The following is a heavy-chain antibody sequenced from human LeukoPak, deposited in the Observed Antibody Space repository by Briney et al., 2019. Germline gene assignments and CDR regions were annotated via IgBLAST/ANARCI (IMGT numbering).Heavy chain of an antibody. D-gene: IGHD3-9*01. CDR2: IIPIFGTA. Sequence: SVKVSCKASGYTFTSYYMHWVRQAPGQGLEWMGGIIPIFGTANYAQKFQGRVTITADESTSTAYMELSSLRSEDTAVYYCARLNYDILTGYPNWFDPWGQGTLVTVSS. CDR3: ARLNYDILTGYPNWFDP. J-gene: IGHJ5*02. CDR1: GYTFTSYY. V-gene: IGHV1-69*13.